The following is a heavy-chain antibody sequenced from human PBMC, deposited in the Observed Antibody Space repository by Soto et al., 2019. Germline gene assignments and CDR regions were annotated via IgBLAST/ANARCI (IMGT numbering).Heavy chain of an antibody. J-gene: IGHJ5*02. Sequence: VGSLRLSCAAATFDFSNYGMHWVRQAPGKGLEWVALVSYDGSQEYYADSVKGRFTISRDNSKNTLYLQMNSLRAEDTAVYYCAKGGSRDGFDPWGQGTLVTVSS. D-gene: IGHD2-2*01. V-gene: IGHV3-30*18. CDR3: AKGGSRDGFDP. CDR2: VSYDGSQE. CDR1: TFDFSNYG.